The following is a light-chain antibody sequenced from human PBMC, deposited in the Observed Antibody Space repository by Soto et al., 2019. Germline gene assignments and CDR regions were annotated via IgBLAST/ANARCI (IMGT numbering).Light chain of an antibody. V-gene: IGKV1-9*01. CDR1: QGISIH. CDR2: AAY. J-gene: IGKJ4*01. Sequence: DIQLTQSPYFLSSSVGDRVTISCRASQGISIHLAWYQQKPGKAPKLLIYAAYTLESGAPSRFSGSGSGTEFTLTISRLQPEDFATYYCQQLNSYPLTLGGGTKVEIK. CDR3: QQLNSYPLT.